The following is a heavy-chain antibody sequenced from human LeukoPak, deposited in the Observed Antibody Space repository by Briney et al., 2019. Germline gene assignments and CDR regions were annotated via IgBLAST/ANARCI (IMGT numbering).Heavy chain of an antibody. CDR1: GFTFSDYS. CDR3: ARGSSGAGYYFDY. J-gene: IGHJ4*02. CDR2: ISSSRNYK. D-gene: IGHD3-22*01. V-gene: IGHV3-21*01. Sequence: GGSLRLSCAASGFTFSDYSLSWVRQAPGEGLEWVSSISSSRNYKYYSDSVKGRFTISTDNAKYSLDLQMNSLRVEDTALYYCARGSSGAGYYFDYWGLGTLVTVSS.